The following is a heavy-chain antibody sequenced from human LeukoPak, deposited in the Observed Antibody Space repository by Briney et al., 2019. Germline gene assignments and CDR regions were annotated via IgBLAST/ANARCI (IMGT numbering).Heavy chain of an antibody. Sequence: GGSLRLSCAASGFSFSSYGMSWFRQAPGKGLEWVAVISYDGSNKYYADSVKGRFTISRDNSKNTLYLQMNSLRAEDTAVYYCAKDAADYGGNTYIDYWGQGTLVTVSS. CDR1: GFSFSSYG. CDR2: ISYDGSNK. J-gene: IGHJ4*02. D-gene: IGHD4-23*01. V-gene: IGHV3-30*18. CDR3: AKDAADYGGNTYIDY.